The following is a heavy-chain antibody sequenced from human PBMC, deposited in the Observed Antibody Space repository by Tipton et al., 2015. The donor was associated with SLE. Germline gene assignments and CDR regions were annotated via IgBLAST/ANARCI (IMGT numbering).Heavy chain of an antibody. Sequence: TLSLTCTVSGASISSGSYYWVWFRQPPGKGLEWTGSVYYSGSTSYNPSLKSRVTISIDTSKRQFSLQLGSVTAADTAVYYCVRDLNYYGSGSYKGWFDPWGQGTLVTVSS. V-gene: IGHV4-39*07. J-gene: IGHJ5*02. CDR2: VYYSGST. D-gene: IGHD3-10*01. CDR1: GASISSGSYY. CDR3: VRDLNYYGSGSYKGWFDP.